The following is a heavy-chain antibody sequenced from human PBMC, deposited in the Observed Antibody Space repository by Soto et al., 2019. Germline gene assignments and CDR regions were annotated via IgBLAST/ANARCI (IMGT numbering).Heavy chain of an antibody. CDR1: GFTFSDYY. J-gene: IGHJ4*02. Sequence: GGSLRLSCTASGFTFSDYYMTWISQAPGKGLEWVSYISSSGSTIYYADSVKGRFTISRDNAKKSLYLQMNSLRAEDTAVYYCASDVIVVPGNWGQGTLVTVSS. CDR2: ISSSGSTI. V-gene: IGHV3-11*01. D-gene: IGHD2-2*01. CDR3: ASDVIVVPGN.